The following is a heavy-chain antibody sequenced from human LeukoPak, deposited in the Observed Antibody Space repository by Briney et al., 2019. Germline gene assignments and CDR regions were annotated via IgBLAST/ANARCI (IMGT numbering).Heavy chain of an antibody. CDR2: ISYDGSNK. CDR1: GFTFSSYA. V-gene: IGHV3-30-3*01. J-gene: IGHJ4*02. Sequence: GVLRLSCAASGFTFSSYAMHWVRQAPGKGLEWVAVISYDGSNKYYADSVKGRFTISRDNSKNTLYLQMNSLRAEDTAVYYCARAPVLRFLEWLLFGYFDYWGQGTLVTVSS. CDR3: ARAPVLRFLEWLLFGYFDY. D-gene: IGHD3-3*01.